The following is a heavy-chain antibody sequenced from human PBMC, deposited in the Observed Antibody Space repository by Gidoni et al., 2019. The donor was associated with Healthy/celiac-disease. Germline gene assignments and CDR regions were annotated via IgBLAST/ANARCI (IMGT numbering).Heavy chain of an antibody. V-gene: IGHV4-31*03. CDR3: ARAHPDVVGGYDCLFDY. Sequence: QVQLQESGPGLVKPSQTLSLTCTFSGGSIRSGGYYWSWIRQHPGKGLEWIGYIYYSGSTYYNPSLKSRVTISVDTSKNQFSLKLSSVTAADTAVYYCARAHPDVVGGYDCLFDYWGQGTLVTVSS. D-gene: IGHD5-12*01. J-gene: IGHJ4*02. CDR1: GGSIRSGGYY. CDR2: IYYSGST.